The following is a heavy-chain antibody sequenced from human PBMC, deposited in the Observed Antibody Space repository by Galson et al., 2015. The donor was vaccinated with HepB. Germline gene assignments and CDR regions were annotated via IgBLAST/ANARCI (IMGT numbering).Heavy chain of an antibody. D-gene: IGHD3-16*01. CDR1: GLTVGNNF. CDR2: MYSRGGI. Sequence: SLRLSCAVSGLTVGNNFMSWIRQAPGKGLEYVSLMYSRGGINYADSVKGRFTISRDSSKSTLYLQMNSLRVEDTAVYYCTRDPFGGDPWGQGTLVTVSS. CDR3: TRDPFGGDP. J-gene: IGHJ5*02. V-gene: IGHV3-66*03.